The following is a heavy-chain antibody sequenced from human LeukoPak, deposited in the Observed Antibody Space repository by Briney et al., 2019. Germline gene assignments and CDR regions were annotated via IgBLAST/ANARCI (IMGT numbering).Heavy chain of an antibody. V-gene: IGHV3-30*03. D-gene: IGHD4/OR15-4a*01. Sequence: GGSLRLSCAASGFTFSSYSMNWVRQAPGKGLEWVAVISYDGSNKYYADSVKGRFTISRDNAKNSLFLQMNSLRAEDTAIYYCARQTIIYGDYSDYWGQGTLVTVSS. CDR2: ISYDGSNK. CDR1: GFTFSSYS. J-gene: IGHJ4*02. CDR3: ARQTIIYGDYSDY.